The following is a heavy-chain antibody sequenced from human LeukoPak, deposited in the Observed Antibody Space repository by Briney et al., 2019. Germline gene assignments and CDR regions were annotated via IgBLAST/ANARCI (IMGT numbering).Heavy chain of an antibody. J-gene: IGHJ6*02. D-gene: IGHD3-22*01. CDR3: ARVRSIGSGYDYYYYGMDV. CDR2: IIPIFGTA. Sequence: ASVKVSCKASGGTFSSYAISWVRQAPGQGLEWMGGIIPIFGTANYAQKFQGRVTITADESTSTAYMELSSLRSEDTAVYYCARVRSIGSGYDYYYYGMDVWGRGTTVTVSS. V-gene: IGHV1-69*01. CDR1: GGTFSSYA.